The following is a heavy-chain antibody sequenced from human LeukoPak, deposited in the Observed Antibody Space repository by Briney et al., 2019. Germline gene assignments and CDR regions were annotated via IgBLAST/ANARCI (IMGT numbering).Heavy chain of an antibody. CDR1: GFTFSTYA. D-gene: IGHD4-17*01. Sequence: GGSLRLSCAASGFTFSTYAMNWVRQAPGKGLEWVSYSSSGSSTTYYADSVKGRFTISRDNSKNTLYLQMNSLRAEDTAVYYCAKHDGGDYVRAFDIWGQGTMVTVSS. CDR2: SSSGSSTT. CDR3: AKHDGGDYVRAFDI. J-gene: IGHJ3*02. V-gene: IGHV3-23*01.